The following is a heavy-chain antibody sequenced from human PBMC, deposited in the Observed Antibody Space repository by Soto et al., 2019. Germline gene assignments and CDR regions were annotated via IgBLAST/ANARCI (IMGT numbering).Heavy chain of an antibody. CDR3: ARGGHVVVVTAALDY. J-gene: IGHJ4*02. CDR2: VNPSGGHT. D-gene: IGHD2-21*02. CDR1: GDTFTDYY. V-gene: IGHV1-46*01. Sequence: QVQLMQSGAEVKKPGASVKVSCKASGDTFTDYYIHWVRQDPGQGLEWMGTVNPSGGHTTYAQHFLGRVTMTRDTSNSTLYMELTSLTSDDTAIYYCARGGHVVVVTAALDYWGQGTLVTVSS.